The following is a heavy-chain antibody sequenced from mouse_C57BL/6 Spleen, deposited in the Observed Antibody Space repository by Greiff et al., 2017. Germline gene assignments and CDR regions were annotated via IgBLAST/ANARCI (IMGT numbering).Heavy chain of an antibody. CDR2: IRNKANNHAT. Sequence: EVQLQESGGGLVQPGGSMKLSCAASGFTFSDAWMDWVRQSPEKGLEWVAEIRNKANNHATYYAESVKGRFTISRDDSKSSVYLQMNSLRAEDTGIYYWTRPVTTVAMDYWGQGTSVTVSS. V-gene: IGHV6-6*01. CDR1: GFTFSDAW. D-gene: IGHD2-13*01. J-gene: IGHJ4*01. CDR3: TRPVTTVAMDY.